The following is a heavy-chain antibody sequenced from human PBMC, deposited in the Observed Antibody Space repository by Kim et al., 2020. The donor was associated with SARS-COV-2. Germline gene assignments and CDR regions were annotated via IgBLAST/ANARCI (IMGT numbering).Heavy chain of an antibody. D-gene: IGHD1-7*01. V-gene: IGHV6-1*01. Sequence: SQTLSLTCAISGDSVSSNSAAWNWIRQSPSRGLEWLGRTYYRSKWYNDYAVSVKSRITINPDTSKNQFSLQLNSVTPEDTAVYYCARAFRGITGTTYAFDIWGQGTMVTVSS. CDR1: GDSVSSNSAA. CDR2: TYYRSKWYN. CDR3: ARAFRGITGTTYAFDI. J-gene: IGHJ3*02.